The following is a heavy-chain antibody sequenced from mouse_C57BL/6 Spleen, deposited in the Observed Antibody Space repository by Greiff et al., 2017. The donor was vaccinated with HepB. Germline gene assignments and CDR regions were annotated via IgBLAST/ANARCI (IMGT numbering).Heavy chain of an antibody. V-gene: IGHV3-6*01. J-gene: IGHJ3*01. Sequence: EVKLQESGPGLVKPSQSLSLTCSVTGYSITSGYYWNWIRQFPGNKLEWMGYISYDGSNNYNPSLKNRISITRDTSKNQFFLKLNSVTTEDTATYYSAKEKNWGAWFAYWGQGTLCTVSA. CDR2: ISYDGSN. CDR3: AKEKNWGAWFAY. D-gene: IGHD4-1*01. CDR1: GYSITSGYY.